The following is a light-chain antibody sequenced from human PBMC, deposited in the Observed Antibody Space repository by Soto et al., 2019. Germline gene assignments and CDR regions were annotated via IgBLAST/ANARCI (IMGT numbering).Light chain of an antibody. J-gene: IGLJ1*01. CDR3: FSYTSSGTYV. CDR1: SSDVGGYNY. V-gene: IGLV2-14*01. CDR2: EVS. Sequence: QSALTQPASVSGSPGQSITISCTGTSSDVGGYNYVSWYQQHPGKAPKLMIYEVSNRPSGVSNRFSGSKSGNTASLTIFGLQAEDETDYYCFSYTSSGTYVFGTGTKVTVL.